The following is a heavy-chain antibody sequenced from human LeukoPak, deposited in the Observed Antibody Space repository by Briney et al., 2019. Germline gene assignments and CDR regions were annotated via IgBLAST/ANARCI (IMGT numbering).Heavy chain of an antibody. J-gene: IGHJ6*03. CDR3: ARAHCSSTSCYSDYYYYMDV. CDR1: GFTFSSYS. Sequence: GGSLRLSCAASGFTFSSYSMNWVRQAPGKGLEWVSSISSSSSYIYYADSVKGRFTISRDNAKNSLYLQMNSLRAEDTAVYYCARAHCSSTSCYSDYYYYMDVWGKGTTVTVSS. CDR2: ISSSSSYI. D-gene: IGHD2-2*01. V-gene: IGHV3-21*01.